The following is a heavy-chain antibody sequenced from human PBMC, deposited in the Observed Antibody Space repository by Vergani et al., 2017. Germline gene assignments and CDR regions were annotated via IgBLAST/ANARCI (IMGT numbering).Heavy chain of an antibody. CDR3: ASSRDVYTQGPYYVDY. D-gene: IGHD5-24*01. CDR1: GGTFSSYA. V-gene: IGHV1-69*01. CDR2: IIPIFGTV. J-gene: IGHJ4*02. Sequence: QVQLVQSGAEVKKPGSSVKVSCKASGGTFSSYAISWVRQAPGQGLEWMGGIIPIFGTVNYAQKFQGRVTITADESTSTAYMELRSLRSKDTAVYYCASSRDVYTQGPYYVDYWGQGTLVTVSS.